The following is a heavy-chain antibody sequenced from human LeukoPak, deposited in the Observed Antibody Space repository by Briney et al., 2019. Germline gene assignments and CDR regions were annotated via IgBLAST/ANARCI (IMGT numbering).Heavy chain of an antibody. Sequence: ASVKVSCKASGYTFTGYYMHWVRQATGQGLEWMGWMNPNSGNTGYAQKFQGRVTMTRNTSISTAYMELSSLRSEDTAVYYCAAALGGSRYFDWLNDWGQGTLVTVSS. CDR2: MNPNSGNT. V-gene: IGHV1-8*02. J-gene: IGHJ1*01. D-gene: IGHD3-9*01. CDR3: AAALGGSRYFDWLND. CDR1: GYTFTGYY.